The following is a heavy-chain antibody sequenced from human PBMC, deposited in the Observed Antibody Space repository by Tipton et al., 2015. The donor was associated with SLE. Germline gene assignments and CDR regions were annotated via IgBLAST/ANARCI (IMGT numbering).Heavy chain of an antibody. Sequence: TLSLTCAVYGGSFSGYYWRWIRQPPGKGLEWIGEINHSGSTNYNPSLKSRVTISVDTSKNQFSLKLSSVTAADTAVYYCARRRIYDYVWGSDAFDIWGQGTMVTVAS. CDR1: GGSFSGYY. D-gene: IGHD3-16*01. CDR2: INHSGST. J-gene: IGHJ3*02. CDR3: ARRRIYDYVWGSDAFDI. V-gene: IGHV4-34*01.